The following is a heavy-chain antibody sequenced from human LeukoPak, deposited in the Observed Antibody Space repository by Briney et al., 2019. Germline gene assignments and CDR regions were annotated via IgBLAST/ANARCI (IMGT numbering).Heavy chain of an antibody. D-gene: IGHD1-14*01. V-gene: IGHV3-48*01. CDR2: ISSDSGNI. Sequence: PPGGSLRLSCGASGLTFSTYSMTWVRPAPGKGLEGVSYISSDSGNIYYAVSVKGRFTISRDNAKKSLYLQMNSLRAEDTAVYYCARAAQPGFDPWGQGTLVTVSS. J-gene: IGHJ5*02. CDR1: GLTFSTYS. CDR3: ARAAQPGFDP.